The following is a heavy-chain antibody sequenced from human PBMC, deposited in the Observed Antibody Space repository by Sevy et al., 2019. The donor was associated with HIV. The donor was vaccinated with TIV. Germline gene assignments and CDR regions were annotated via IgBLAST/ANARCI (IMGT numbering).Heavy chain of an antibody. CDR1: GFTFSSYS. V-gene: IGHV3-21*01. Sequence: GGSLRLSCAASGFTFSSYSMHWVRQAPGKGLEWVSSISSSSTYIYYADSVKGRFTISRDNAKNSLYLQMNSLRAEDTAVYYCARGPDYYDRSGYYYQWGQGTLVTVSS. CDR2: ISSSSTYI. J-gene: IGHJ4*02. D-gene: IGHD3-22*01. CDR3: ARGPDYYDRSGYYYQ.